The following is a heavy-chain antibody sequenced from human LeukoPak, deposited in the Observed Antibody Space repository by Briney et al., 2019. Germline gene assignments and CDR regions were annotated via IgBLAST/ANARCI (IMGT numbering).Heavy chain of an antibody. V-gene: IGHV4-30-4*08. CDR1: GGSISSGDYY. J-gene: IGHJ4*02. CDR3: PREFSRYFDWFNSPGGIDY. Sequence: SETLSLTCTVSGGSISSGDYYWSWIRQPPGKGLEWIGYIYYSGSTYYNPSLKSRVTISVDTSKNQFSLKLSSVTAADTAVYYCPREFSRYFDWFNSPGGIDYWGQGTLVTVSS. D-gene: IGHD3-9*01. CDR2: IYYSGST.